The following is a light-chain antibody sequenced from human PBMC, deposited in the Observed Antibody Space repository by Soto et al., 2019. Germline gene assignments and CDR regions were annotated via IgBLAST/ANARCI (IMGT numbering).Light chain of an antibody. CDR1: QGISSY. V-gene: IGKV1-39*01. J-gene: IGKJ1*01. CDR2: SAS. Sequence: DIQLTQSPSSLSASVGDRVTITCRVCQGISSYLNWYRQKPGKVLKVLIHSASNLQSGVPSRFSGCGSGTDFTLTISSLQPEDVATYYCQQSYSTPWTFGQGTKVDIK. CDR3: QQSYSTPWT.